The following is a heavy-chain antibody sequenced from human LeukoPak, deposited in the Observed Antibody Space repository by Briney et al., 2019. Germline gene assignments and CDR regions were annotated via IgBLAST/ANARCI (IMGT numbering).Heavy chain of an antibody. CDR1: GFTFISYG. CDR3: EGRSSKHEVGPYYYYYGMDV. CDR2: ICYDGINK. V-gene: IGHV3-33*01. J-gene: IGHJ6*02. Sequence: PGGSWRLSGAGSGFTFISYGMHGSRQAPGKGLDGLAVICYDGINKYYADSVKGRFTISRDNSKNTLYLQMNSLRAEDTAVYYCEGRSSKHEVGPYYYYYGMDVWGQGTTVTVSS. D-gene: IGHD3-10*01.